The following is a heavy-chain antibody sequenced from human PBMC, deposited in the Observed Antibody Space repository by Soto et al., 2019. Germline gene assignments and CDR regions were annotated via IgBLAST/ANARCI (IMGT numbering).Heavy chain of an antibody. J-gene: IGHJ5*02. CDR3: TKGDSSGYFDPSSGYSTPDH. CDR2: ISTYNGNT. V-gene: IGHV1-18*01. CDR1: GYTFTSYG. D-gene: IGHD3-3*01. Sequence: GASVKVSCKASGYTFTSYGISWVRQVPGQGLEWMGWISTYNGNTNYAESLQGRVTTTTDTSTSTAYMELGSLRGDDTATYYCTKGDSSGYFDPSSGYSTPDHWGQGTLVTVSS.